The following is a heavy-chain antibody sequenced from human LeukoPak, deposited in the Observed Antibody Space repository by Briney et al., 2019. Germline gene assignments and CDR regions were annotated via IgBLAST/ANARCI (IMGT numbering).Heavy chain of an antibody. V-gene: IGHV3-66*01. CDR1: GFTVSSNY. CDR2: IGSDGST. J-gene: IGHJ4*02. D-gene: IGHD1-26*01. Sequence: GGSLKLSCAASGFTVSSNYMSWVRQAPGKGLEWVTVIGSDGSTYYAESVKGRFTISRDNSKNTLFLQMNSLRAEDTAFYYCARDAHSAHDYWGQGTLVTVSS. CDR3: ARDAHSAHDY.